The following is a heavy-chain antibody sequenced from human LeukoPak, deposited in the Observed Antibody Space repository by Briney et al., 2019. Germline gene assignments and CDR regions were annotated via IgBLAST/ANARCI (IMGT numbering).Heavy chain of an antibody. J-gene: IGHJ4*02. CDR1: GGSFSGYY. CDR3: ARGRRFKGFDY. Sequence: SETLSLTCAVYGGSFSGYYWSWIRQPPGKGLEWIGEINHSGSTNYNPSLKSRVTISVDTSKSQFSLKLSSVTAADTAVYYCARGRRFKGFDYWGQGTLVTVSS. V-gene: IGHV4-34*01. D-gene: IGHD3-16*01. CDR2: INHSGST.